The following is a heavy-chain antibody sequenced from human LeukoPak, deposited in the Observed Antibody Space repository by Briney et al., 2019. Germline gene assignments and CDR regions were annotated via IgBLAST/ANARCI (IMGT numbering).Heavy chain of an antibody. V-gene: IGHV3-21*01. CDR1: GLTFIDYS. CDR2: INPTSTSI. Sequence: PGGSLRLSCVASGLTFIDYSINWVRRAPGKGLEWVSSINPTSTSIYYADAVRGRFTISRDNDKSSLYLQMDSLRAEDTAVYYCVRLRRKSDRSYYYYYYDSWGQGILVTVSS. D-gene: IGHD3-10*01. J-gene: IGHJ5*01. CDR3: VRLRRKSDRSYYYYYYDS.